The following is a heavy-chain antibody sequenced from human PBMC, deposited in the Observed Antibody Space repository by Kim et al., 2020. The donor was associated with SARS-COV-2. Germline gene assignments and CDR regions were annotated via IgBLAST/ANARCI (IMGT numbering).Heavy chain of an antibody. CDR2: IDADNGNT. CDR1: GYTFTSYA. CDR3: ARNEDY. Sequence: ASEKVSCKASGYTFTSYAFHWVRQAPGQRLEWMGWIDADNGNTKYSQKFQGRVTITRDTSASTAYMEVSSLRSEDTAVNYCARNEDYWGQGTLVTVSS. V-gene: IGHV1-3*01. J-gene: IGHJ4*02.